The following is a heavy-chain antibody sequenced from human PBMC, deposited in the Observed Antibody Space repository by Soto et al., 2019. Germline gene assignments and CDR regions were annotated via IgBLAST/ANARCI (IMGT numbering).Heavy chain of an antibody. J-gene: IGHJ4*02. D-gene: IGHD6-13*01. CDR3: ARSYGSSWYMTFDY. CDR1: GESFSGYY. V-gene: IGHV4-34*01. Sequence: SETLSLTCAVYGESFSGYYWSWIRQPPGKGLEWIGEINHSGSTNYNPSLKSRVTISVDTSKNQFSLKLSSVTAADTAVHYCARSYGSSWYMTFDYWGQGTLVTVSS. CDR2: INHSGST.